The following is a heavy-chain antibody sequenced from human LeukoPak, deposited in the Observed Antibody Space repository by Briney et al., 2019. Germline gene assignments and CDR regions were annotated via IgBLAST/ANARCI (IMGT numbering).Heavy chain of an antibody. CDR2: INHSGST. V-gene: IGHV4-34*01. CDR1: GGSFSGYY. J-gene: IGHJ6*02. CDR3: ARGTLSSGWSIYYYYYGMDV. Sequence: PSETLSLTCAVYGGSFSGYYWSWIRQPPGKGLEWIGEINHSGSTNYNPSLKSRVTISVDTSKNQFSLKLSSVTAADTAVYYCARGTLSSGWSIYYYYYGMDVWGQGTTVTVSS. D-gene: IGHD6-19*01.